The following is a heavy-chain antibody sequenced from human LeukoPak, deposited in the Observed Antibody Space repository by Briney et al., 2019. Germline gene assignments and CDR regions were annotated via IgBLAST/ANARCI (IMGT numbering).Heavy chain of an antibody. V-gene: IGHV4-4*07. Sequence: SETLSLTCTVSGGSISSYYWSWIRQPAGKGLEWIGRIYTSGSTNYNPSLKSRVTMSVDTSKNQFSLKLSSVTAADTAVYYCARDLGGVGATKYYFDYWGQGTLVTVSS. D-gene: IGHD1-26*01. J-gene: IGHJ4*02. CDR3: ARDLGGVGATKYYFDY. CDR2: IYTSGST. CDR1: GGSISSYY.